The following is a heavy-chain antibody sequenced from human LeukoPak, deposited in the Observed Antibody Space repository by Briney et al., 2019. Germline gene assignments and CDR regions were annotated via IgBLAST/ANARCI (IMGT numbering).Heavy chain of an antibody. CDR1: GFTFDDYT. Sequence: GGSLRLSCAASGFTFDDYTMHWVRQAPGKGLEWVSLISWDGGSTYYADSVKGRFTISRDNAKNSLYLQMNSLRAEDTAVYYCARSQFGELLNGFDYWGQGTLVTVSS. V-gene: IGHV3-43*01. CDR3: ARSQFGELLNGFDY. D-gene: IGHD3-10*01. J-gene: IGHJ4*02. CDR2: ISWDGGST.